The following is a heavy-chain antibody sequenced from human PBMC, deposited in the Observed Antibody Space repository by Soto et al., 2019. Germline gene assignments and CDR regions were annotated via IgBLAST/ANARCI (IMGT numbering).Heavy chain of an antibody. CDR1: GFSFRNAW. V-gene: IGHV3-15*01. CDR2: IKSKTDGGTT. J-gene: IGHJ6*02. CDR3: RLEYFYYGMDV. Sequence: PGGSLRLSCAASGFSFRNAWMRWVRQAPGKGLEWVGRIKSKTDGGTTDYAAPVKGRFTISRDNSKNTLYLQMNSLKTEDTAVYYCRLEYFYYGMDVWGQGTTVTVSS.